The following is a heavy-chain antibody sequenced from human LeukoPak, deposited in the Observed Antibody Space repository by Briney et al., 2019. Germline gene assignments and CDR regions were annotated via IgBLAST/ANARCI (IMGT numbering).Heavy chain of an antibody. CDR3: AREIHYGEPDY. J-gene: IGHJ4*02. Sequence: PGGSLRLSCAASGFTVSSNYMSWVRQAPGKGLEWVSVIYRGGSTYYADSVKGRFTISRDNSKNTLYLQINSLRIEDTAAYYCAREIHYGEPDYWGQGTLVTVSS. CDR1: GFTVSSNY. D-gene: IGHD4-17*01. CDR2: IYRGGST. V-gene: IGHV3-53*01.